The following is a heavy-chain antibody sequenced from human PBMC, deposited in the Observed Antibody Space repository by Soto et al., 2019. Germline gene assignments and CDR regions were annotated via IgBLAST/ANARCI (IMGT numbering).Heavy chain of an antibody. CDR2: ISYDGSNK. Sequence: QVPLVESGGGVVQPGRSLRLSCAASRFTFSGYGMHWVRQAPGKGLEWVAVISYDGSNKFYADSVKGRFTISRDNSKNTLYLQMNSLRAEDTAVSYCAKGGRAYCGGDCRYYFDYWGQGTLVTVSS. D-gene: IGHD2-21*02. J-gene: IGHJ4*02. V-gene: IGHV3-30*18. CDR3: AKGGRAYCGGDCRYYFDY. CDR1: RFTFSGYG.